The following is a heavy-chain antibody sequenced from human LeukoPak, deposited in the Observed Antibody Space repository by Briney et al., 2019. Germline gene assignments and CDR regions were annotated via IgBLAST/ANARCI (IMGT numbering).Heavy chain of an antibody. Sequence: GSSVKVSCKASGYTFTSYGISWVRQAPGQGLEWMGWISAYNGNTNYAQKLQGRVTMTTDTSTSTAYMELRSLRSDDTAVYYCAREKSGSYWIFWDYWGQGTLVTVSS. CDR2: ISAYNGNT. V-gene: IGHV1-18*01. J-gene: IGHJ4*02. CDR1: GYTFTSYG. CDR3: AREKSGSYWIFWDY. D-gene: IGHD1-26*01.